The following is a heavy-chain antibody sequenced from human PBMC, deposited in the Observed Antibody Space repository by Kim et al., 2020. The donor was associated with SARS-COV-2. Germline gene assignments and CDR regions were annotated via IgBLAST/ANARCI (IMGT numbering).Heavy chain of an antibody. CDR3: ARVYYYDSSGYPFDY. CDR1: GYTFTGYY. Sequence: ASVKVSCKASGYTFTGYYMHWVRQAPGQGLEWMGWINPNSGGTNYAQKFQGRVTMTRDTSISTAYMELSRLRSDDTAVYYCARVYYYDSSGYPFDYWGQGTLVTVSS. J-gene: IGHJ4*02. D-gene: IGHD3-22*01. CDR2: INPNSGGT. V-gene: IGHV1-2*02.